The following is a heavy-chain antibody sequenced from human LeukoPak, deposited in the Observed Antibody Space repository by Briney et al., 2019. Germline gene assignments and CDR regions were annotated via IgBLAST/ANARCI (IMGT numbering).Heavy chain of an antibody. CDR3: ARDGDWGFGAFGGAFDI. Sequence: GGSLRLSCAASGFTVSSNYMSWVRQAPGKGQEWVSVIYSGGSTYYADSVKGRLTISRDNSKNTLYLQMNGLRAEDTAVYYCARDGDWGFGAFGGAFDIWGQGTMVTVSP. V-gene: IGHV3-53*01. J-gene: IGHJ3*02. CDR2: IYSGGST. CDR1: GFTVSSNY. D-gene: IGHD3-16*01.